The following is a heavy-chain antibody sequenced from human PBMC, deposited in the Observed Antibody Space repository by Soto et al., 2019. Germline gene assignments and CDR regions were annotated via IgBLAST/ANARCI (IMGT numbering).Heavy chain of an antibody. D-gene: IGHD3-9*01. V-gene: IGHV3-23*01. CDR3: AKTRADVLRYFDWLLDY. J-gene: IGHJ4*02. CDR1: GFTFSSYA. CDR2: ISGSGGST. Sequence: GGSLRLSCAASGFTFSSYAMSWVSQAPGKGLEWVSAISGSGGSTYYADSVKGRFTISRDNSKNTLYLQMNSLRAEDTAVYYCAKTRADVLRYFDWLLDYWGQGTLVTVSS.